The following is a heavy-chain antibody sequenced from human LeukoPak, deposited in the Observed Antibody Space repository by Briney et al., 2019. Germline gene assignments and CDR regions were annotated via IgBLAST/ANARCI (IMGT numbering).Heavy chain of an antibody. Sequence: PSETLSLTCTVSGGSISNYYWNWIRQPAGKGLEWIGRIYMSGATNYNPSLKSRVTMSVDTSKNQFSLKLNSVSAADTAVYYCARDPFKSSFDSWGQGSLVTVSS. V-gene: IGHV4-4*07. J-gene: IGHJ4*02. CDR2: IYMSGAT. D-gene: IGHD6-6*01. CDR3: ARDPFKSSFDS. CDR1: GGSISNYY.